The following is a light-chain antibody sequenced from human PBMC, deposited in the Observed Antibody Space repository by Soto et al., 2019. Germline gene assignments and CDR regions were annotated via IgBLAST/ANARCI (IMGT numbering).Light chain of an antibody. J-gene: IGKJ1*01. V-gene: IGKV3-20*01. CDR1: QSVSSSF. Sequence: EIVLTQSPGTLSLSPGERATLSCRASQSVSSSFVAWFQQKPGQAPRLLIYGTSSRATGIPDRFSGSGSGTDFTLTINGLEPEDFAMYFCQQYGTSPWTFGQGIKV. CDR3: QQYGTSPWT. CDR2: GTS.